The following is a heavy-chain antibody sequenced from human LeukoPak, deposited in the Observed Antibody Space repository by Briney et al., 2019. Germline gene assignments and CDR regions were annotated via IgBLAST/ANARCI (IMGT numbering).Heavy chain of an antibody. CDR2: ISGSGDST. D-gene: IGHD6-19*01. CDR1: GFTFSTYA. Sequence: PGGSLRLSCAASGFTFSTYAVNWVRQAPGKGLEWVSTISGSGDSTYYADSVKGRFTISRDNSKNTLYLQMNSLRAEDTAVYYCAKGSGQWLVRWVDYWGQGTLVTVSS. V-gene: IGHV3-23*01. CDR3: AKGSGQWLVRWVDY. J-gene: IGHJ4*02.